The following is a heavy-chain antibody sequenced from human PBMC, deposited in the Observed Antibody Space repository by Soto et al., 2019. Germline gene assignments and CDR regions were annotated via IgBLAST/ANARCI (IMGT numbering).Heavy chain of an antibody. V-gene: IGHV4-39*01. CDR2: IYYSGST. CDR1: GGSISSSSYY. CDR3: ARQPGYYDILTGYSTYYFNY. J-gene: IGHJ4*02. D-gene: IGHD3-9*01. Sequence: SETLSLTCTVSGGSISSSSYYWGWIRQPPGKGLEWIGSIYYSGSTYYNPSLKSRVTISVDTSKNQFSLKLSSVTAADTAVYYCARQPGYYDILTGYSTYYFNYWGQGTPVTVSS.